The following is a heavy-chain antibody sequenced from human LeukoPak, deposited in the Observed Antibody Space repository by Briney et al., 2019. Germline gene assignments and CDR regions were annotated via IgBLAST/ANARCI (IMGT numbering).Heavy chain of an antibody. V-gene: IGHV3-11*01. CDR3: ARSLDTVIRGVILV. CDR1: GFTFSDYY. Sequence: GGSLRLSCAASGFTFSDYYMSWIRQAPGKGLEWVSYITSSGSTIYYADSVKGRFTVSRDNAKSSLYLQMNSLRAEDTAVYYCARSLDTVIRGVILVWGQGTLVTVSS. D-gene: IGHD3-10*01. J-gene: IGHJ4*02. CDR2: ITSSGSTI.